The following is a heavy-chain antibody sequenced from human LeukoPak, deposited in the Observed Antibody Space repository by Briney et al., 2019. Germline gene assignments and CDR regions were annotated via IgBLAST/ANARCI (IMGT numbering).Heavy chain of an antibody. CDR1: GFSFSTYL. CDR3: ARVGSTCDH. D-gene: IGHD2-15*01. J-gene: IGHJ4*02. V-gene: IGHV3-7*05. Sequence: PGGSLRLSCAASGFSFSTYLMSWVRQAPGKGLEWVANIKKDGSEKYYVDSVKGRFTISRDNAESSLYLQMNSLTAEDTAVYYCARVGSTCDHWGQGTLVTVSS. CDR2: IKKDGSEK.